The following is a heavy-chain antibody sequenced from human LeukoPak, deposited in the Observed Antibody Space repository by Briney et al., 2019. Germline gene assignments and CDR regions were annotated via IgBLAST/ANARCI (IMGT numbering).Heavy chain of an antibody. D-gene: IGHD1-26*01. J-gene: IGHJ3*02. V-gene: IGHV3-53*01. CDR2: IYSGGST. CDR3: ARDRPLLNAFDI. Sequence: GSLRLFCAASGFTVSSNYMSWVRQAPGKGLEWVSVIYSGGSTYYADSVKGRFTISRDNSKNTLYLQMNSLRAEDTAVYYCARDRPLLNAFDIWGQGTMVTVSS. CDR1: GFTVSSNY.